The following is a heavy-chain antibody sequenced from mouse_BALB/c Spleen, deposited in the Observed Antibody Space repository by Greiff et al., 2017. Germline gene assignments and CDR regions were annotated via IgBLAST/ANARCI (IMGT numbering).Heavy chain of an antibody. V-gene: IGHV1S56*01. CDR1: GYTFTSYY. Sequence: VQLQQSGPELVKPGASVRISCKASGYTFTSYYIHWVKQRPGQGLEWIGWIYPGNVNTKYNEKFKGKATLTADKSSSTAYMQLSSLTSEDSAVYFCARSEGFAYWGQGTLVTVSA. J-gene: IGHJ3*01. CDR3: ARSEGFAY. CDR2: IYPGNVNT.